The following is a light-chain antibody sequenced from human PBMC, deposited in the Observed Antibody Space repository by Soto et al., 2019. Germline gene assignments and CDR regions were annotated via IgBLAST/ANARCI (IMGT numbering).Light chain of an antibody. CDR3: QEYGVVPR. CDR2: DAS. J-gene: IGKJ3*01. Sequence: DIQMTQSPSTLSASVGDRVTITCRASQSISSWLAWYQQKPGKAPKLLIYDASSLESGVPSRFSGSGSGTEFTLTISSLQPDDFATYYCQEYGVVPRFGPGTKLNIK. V-gene: IGKV1-5*01. CDR1: QSISSW.